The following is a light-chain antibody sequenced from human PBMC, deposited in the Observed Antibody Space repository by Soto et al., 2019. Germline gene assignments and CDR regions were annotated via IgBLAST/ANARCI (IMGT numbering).Light chain of an antibody. Sequence: QSVLTQPPSASGNPGQRVTISCSGGSSNIGTNTVNWYQHLPGTAPKLLISGNTQRPSGVPDRFSGSKSGTSASLAISGLQSEDEADYYCGAWDDSLSGYVFGTGTKLTVL. V-gene: IGLV1-44*01. CDR1: SSNIGTNT. CDR2: GNT. J-gene: IGLJ1*01. CDR3: GAWDDSLSGYV.